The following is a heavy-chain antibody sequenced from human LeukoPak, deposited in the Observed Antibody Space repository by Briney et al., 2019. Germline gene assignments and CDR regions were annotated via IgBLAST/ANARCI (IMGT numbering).Heavy chain of an antibody. Sequence: SETLSLTCTVSGGSISSGSYYWSWIRQPAGKGLEWIGRIYTSGSTNYNPSLKSRVTISVDTSKNQFSLKLSSVTAADTAVYYCARRGYSGYDSVDYWGQGTLVTVSS. J-gene: IGHJ4*02. D-gene: IGHD5-12*01. CDR3: ARRGYSGYDSVDY. V-gene: IGHV4-61*02. CDR2: IYTSGST. CDR1: GGSISSGSYY.